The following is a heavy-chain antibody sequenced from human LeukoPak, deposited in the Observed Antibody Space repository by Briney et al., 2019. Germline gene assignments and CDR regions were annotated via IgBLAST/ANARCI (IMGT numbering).Heavy chain of an antibody. Sequence: HPGGSLRLSCAVSGLTFSSSWMDWVRQAPGKGLEWVASINPEGSEKYSADSVKGRFTISRDNAKNSLYLQMGSLRVEDTAFYYCARDLAYSRLDYWGQGMLVTVSS. CDR1: GLTFSSSW. V-gene: IGHV3-7*01. CDR2: INPEGSEK. CDR3: ARDLAYSRLDY. D-gene: IGHD5-18*01. J-gene: IGHJ4*02.